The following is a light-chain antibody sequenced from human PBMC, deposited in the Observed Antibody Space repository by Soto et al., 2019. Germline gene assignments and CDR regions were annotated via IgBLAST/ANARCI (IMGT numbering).Light chain of an antibody. CDR3: QSYDSSLSGSV. Sequence: QSVLTQPPSVSGAPGQRVTISCTGSSSNIGAGYHVHWYQQLPGTAPKLLIYGNNNRPSGVPDRFSGSKSGTSASLAIPGLQAEDEADYYCQSYDSSLSGSVFGGGTKLTVL. CDR2: GNN. V-gene: IGLV1-40*01. J-gene: IGLJ3*02. CDR1: SSNIGAGYH.